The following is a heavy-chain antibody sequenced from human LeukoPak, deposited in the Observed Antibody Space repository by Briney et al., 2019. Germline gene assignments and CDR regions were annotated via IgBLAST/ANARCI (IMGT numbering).Heavy chain of an antibody. J-gene: IGHJ4*02. CDR3: ARGWRYCSSTSCYYFDY. D-gene: IGHD2-2*01. Sequence: SSRYIYYADSVKGRFTISRDNAKNSLYLQMNSLRAEDTAVYYCARGWRYCSSTSCYYFDYWGQGTLVTVSS. V-gene: IGHV3-21*01. CDR2: SSRYI.